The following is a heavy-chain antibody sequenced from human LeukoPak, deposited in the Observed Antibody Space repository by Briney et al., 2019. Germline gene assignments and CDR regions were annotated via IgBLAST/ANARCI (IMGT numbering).Heavy chain of an antibody. CDR1: GGSFSGYY. Sequence: SETLSLTCAVYGGSFSGYYWSWIRQPPGKGLEWIGEINHSGSTNYNPSLKSRVTISVDTSKNQFSLKLSSVTAADTAVYYCARLPRGLVPAAMDNWFDPWGQGTLVTVSS. V-gene: IGHV4-34*01. D-gene: IGHD2-2*01. CDR2: INHSGST. J-gene: IGHJ5*02. CDR3: ARLPRGLVPAAMDNWFDP.